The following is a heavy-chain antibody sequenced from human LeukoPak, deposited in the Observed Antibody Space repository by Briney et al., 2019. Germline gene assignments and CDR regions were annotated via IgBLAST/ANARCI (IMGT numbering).Heavy chain of an antibody. CDR3: AKGYSYGYGYYFDY. J-gene: IGHJ4*02. CDR2: ISWNSGSI. Sequence: PGGSLRLSCAASGFTFDDYAMHWVRQAPGKGLEWVSGISWNSGSIGYADSVKGRFTISRDNAKKSLYLQMNSLRAEDTALYYCAKGYSYGYGYYFDYWGQGTLVTVSS. CDR1: GFTFDDYA. V-gene: IGHV3-9*01. D-gene: IGHD5-18*01.